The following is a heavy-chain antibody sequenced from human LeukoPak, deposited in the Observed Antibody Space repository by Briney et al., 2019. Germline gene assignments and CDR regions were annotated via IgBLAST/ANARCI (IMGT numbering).Heavy chain of an antibody. Sequence: PGGSLRLSCAASGFTFSDSWMSWVRQAPGKGLEWVANMNQDGSEKDYVDSVKGRFTISRDNARNSLYLQMGSLRVEDTAVYYCAREGRVSGYDFDFWGQGTLVTVSS. J-gene: IGHJ4*02. CDR2: MNQDGSEK. CDR1: GFTFSDSW. CDR3: AREGRVSGYDFDF. D-gene: IGHD5-12*01. V-gene: IGHV3-7*01.